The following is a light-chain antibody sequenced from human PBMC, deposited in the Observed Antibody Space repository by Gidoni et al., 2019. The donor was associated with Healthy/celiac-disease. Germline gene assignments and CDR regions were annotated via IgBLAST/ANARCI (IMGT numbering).Light chain of an antibody. CDR1: NIGSKS. CDR3: QVWESRGYV. J-gene: IGLJ1*01. Sequence: SYVLTQPPSVSVAPGKPARITCGGNNIGSKSVHWYQQKPGQAPVLVIYYDSDRPSGIPERFSGSNSGNTATLTISRVEAGDEADYYCQVWESRGYVFGTGTKVTVL. CDR2: YDS. V-gene: IGLV3-21*01.